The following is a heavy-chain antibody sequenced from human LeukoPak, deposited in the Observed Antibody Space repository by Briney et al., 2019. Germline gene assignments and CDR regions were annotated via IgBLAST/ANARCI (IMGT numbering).Heavy chain of an antibody. Sequence: GRSLRLSCAVSGFTFSSYAMHWVRQAPGKGLEWVAVISYDGSNKYYADSVKGRFTISRDNSKNTLYLQMNSLRAEDTAVYYCARGRYCSGGSCLGYWGQGTLVTVSS. V-gene: IGHV3-30-3*01. CDR2: ISYDGSNK. CDR3: ARGRYCSGGSCLGY. D-gene: IGHD2-15*01. J-gene: IGHJ4*02. CDR1: GFTFSSYA.